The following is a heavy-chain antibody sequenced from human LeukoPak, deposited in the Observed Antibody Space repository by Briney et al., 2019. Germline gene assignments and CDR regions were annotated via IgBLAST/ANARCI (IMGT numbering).Heavy chain of an antibody. V-gene: IGHV3-30*18. CDR2: ISYDGSNK. Sequence: GSLRLSCAASGLTFGNYAMHWVRQAPGKGLEWVAVISYDGSNKYYADSVKGRFTISRDNSKNTLYLQMNSLRAEGTAVYYCANMVRREYGMDVWGQGTTVTVSS. CDR3: ANMVRREYGMDV. J-gene: IGHJ6*02. CDR1: GLTFGNYA. D-gene: IGHD3-10*01.